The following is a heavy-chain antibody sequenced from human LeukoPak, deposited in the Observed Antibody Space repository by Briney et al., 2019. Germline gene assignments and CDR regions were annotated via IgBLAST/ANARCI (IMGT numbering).Heavy chain of an antibody. CDR1: GGSISSYY. CDR2: IYYSGST. V-gene: IGHV4-59*01. D-gene: IGHD6-13*01. Sequence: PSETLSLTCTVSGGSISSYYWSWIRQPPGKGLEWIGYIYYSGSTNYNPSLKSRVTISVDTSKNQFSLKLSSVTAADTAVYYCARPGYSSSWYDENWYFDLWGRGTLVTVSS. CDR3: ARPGYSSSWYDENWYFDL. J-gene: IGHJ2*01.